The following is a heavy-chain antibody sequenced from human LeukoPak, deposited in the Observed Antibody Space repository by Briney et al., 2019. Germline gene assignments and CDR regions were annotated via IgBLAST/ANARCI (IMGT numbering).Heavy chain of an antibody. V-gene: IGHV1-18*01. J-gene: IGHJ4*02. D-gene: IGHD3-16*01. CDR1: GYTFTSYG. CDR2: ISAYNGNT. Sequence: ASVKVSCKASGYTFTSYGISWVRQAPGQGLEWMGWISAYNGNTNYARKLQGRVTMTTDTSTSTAYMELRSLRSDDTAVYYCARVYDYVWGSPFDYWGQGTLVTVSS. CDR3: ARVYDYVWGSPFDY.